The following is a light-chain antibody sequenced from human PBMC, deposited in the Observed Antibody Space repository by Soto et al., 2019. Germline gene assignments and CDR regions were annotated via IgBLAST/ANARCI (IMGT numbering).Light chain of an antibody. CDR1: QSVSSSY. CDR2: GAS. Sequence: EIVLTQSPGTLSLSPGERATLSCRASQSVSSSYLAWYQQKPGQAPRLLIYGASSRPTGIPDRFSGSGSVTDFSLTISRLEPEDFAVYYCQQYGSSPQTFGQGTKVEIK. V-gene: IGKV3-20*01. CDR3: QQYGSSPQT. J-gene: IGKJ1*01.